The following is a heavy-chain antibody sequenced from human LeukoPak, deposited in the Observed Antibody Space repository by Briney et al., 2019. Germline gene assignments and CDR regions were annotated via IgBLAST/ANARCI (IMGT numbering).Heavy chain of an antibody. CDR1: GFTFTNYA. Sequence: LSGGSLRLSCAASGFTFTNYAKGWVRQAPGKGLEWVSAISASFGSTYYEDSVKGRFTISRENSKNTLYLQMNNLRAEATAVYYCAKVKIYASRGYYSHCFDYWGQGTLVTVSS. D-gene: IGHD3-22*01. CDR3: AKVKIYASRGYYSHCFDY. J-gene: IGHJ4*02. CDR2: ISASFGST. V-gene: IGHV3-23*01.